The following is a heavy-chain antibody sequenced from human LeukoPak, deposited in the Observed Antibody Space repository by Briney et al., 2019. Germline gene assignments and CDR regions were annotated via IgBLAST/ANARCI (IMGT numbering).Heavy chain of an antibody. D-gene: IGHD5-24*01. J-gene: IGHJ3*02. CDR2: ISSSSSTI. V-gene: IGHV3-48*04. CDR3: ASQRESYAFDI. CDR1: GFTFSSYS. Sequence: PGGSLRLSCAASGFTFSSYSMNWVRQAPGKGLEWVSYISSSSSTIYYADSVKGRFTISRDNAKNSLYLQMNSLRAEDTAVYYCASQRESYAFDIWGQGTMVTVSS.